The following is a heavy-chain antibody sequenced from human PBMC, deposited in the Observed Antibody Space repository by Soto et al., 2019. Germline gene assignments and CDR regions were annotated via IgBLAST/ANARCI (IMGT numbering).Heavy chain of an antibody. CDR3: ARDRWYRSRGGRFDH. D-gene: IGHD6-13*01. Sequence: GASVKVSCKASGGTFSSYAISWVRQAPGQGLEWMGGIIPIFGTANYAQKFQGRVTITADESTSTAYMELSSLRSEDTAVYYCARDRWYRSRGGRFDHWGQGTLVTVSS. CDR1: GGTFSSYA. CDR2: IIPIFGTA. J-gene: IGHJ5*02. V-gene: IGHV1-69*13.